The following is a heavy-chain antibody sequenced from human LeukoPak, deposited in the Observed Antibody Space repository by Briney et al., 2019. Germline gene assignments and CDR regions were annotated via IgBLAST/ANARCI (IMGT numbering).Heavy chain of an antibody. CDR3: AKGSYYDSSGSFYFDY. V-gene: IGHV3-23*01. D-gene: IGHD3-22*01. CDR2: ISGSGDNT. J-gene: IGHJ4*02. CDR1: GFTFGSYA. Sequence: GGSLRLSCAASGFTFGSYAMSWVRQAPGKGLEWVSGISGSGDNTYYADSVKGRFSISRDNSKNTLYVQVNSLGTEDTAAYYCAKGSYYDSSGSFYFDYWGQGTLVTVSS.